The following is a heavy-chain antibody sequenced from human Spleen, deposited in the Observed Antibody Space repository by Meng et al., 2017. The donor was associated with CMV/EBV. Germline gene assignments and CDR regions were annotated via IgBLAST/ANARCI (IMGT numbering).Heavy chain of an antibody. CDR3: AKDIVRIAARNYYYGMDV. J-gene: IGHJ6*01. CDR2: ISWDGGST. D-gene: IGHD6-6*01. Sequence: GESLKISCATSGFIFDDYTMHWVRQAPGKGLEWVSLISWDGGSTYYADSVKGRFTISRDNRKNSLDLQMNSLKTEDSALYYCAKDIVRIAARNYYYGMDVWGQGTTVTVSS. V-gene: IGHV3-43*01. CDR1: GFIFDDYT.